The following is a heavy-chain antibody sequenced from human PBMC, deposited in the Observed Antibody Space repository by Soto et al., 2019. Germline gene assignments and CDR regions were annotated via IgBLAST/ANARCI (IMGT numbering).Heavy chain of an antibody. CDR2: ISAHNGNT. D-gene: IGHD1-1*01. Sequence: QVHLVQSGAEVKKPGASVKVSCKASGYTFTSYGITWVRQAPGQGLEWMGWISAHNGNTDYAQKLQGRVIVTRDTSTSTANMELRSLRSDDTAVYYYARGRYGDYWDQGALVTVSS. CDR3: ARGRYGDY. CDR1: GYTFTSYG. J-gene: IGHJ4*02. V-gene: IGHV1-18*01.